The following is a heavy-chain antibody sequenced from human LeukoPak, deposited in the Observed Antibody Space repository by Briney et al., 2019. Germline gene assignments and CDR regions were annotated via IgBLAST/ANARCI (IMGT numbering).Heavy chain of an antibody. CDR3: ARGPYY. CDR2: INHSGST. V-gene: IGHV4-34*01. Sequence: SETLSLTCAAYGGSFSGYYWSWIRQPPGKGLEWIGEINHSGSTNYNPSLKSRVTISVDTSKNQFSLKLSSVTAADTAVYYCARGPYYWGQGTLVTVSS. CDR1: GGSFSGYY. J-gene: IGHJ4*02.